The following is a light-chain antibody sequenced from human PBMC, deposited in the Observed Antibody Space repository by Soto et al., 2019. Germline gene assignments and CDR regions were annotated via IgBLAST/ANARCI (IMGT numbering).Light chain of an antibody. J-gene: IGLJ2*01. CDR1: SSDVGCKNY. CDR2: DVS. Sequence: QSALTQPASVSGSPGQSITISCTGTSSDVGCKNYVSWYQQHPGKGPKLMIFDVSFRTSGVSSRFSGSKSGNTASLTISGLQAEDEAAYYCSSYRSGTVVFGGGTKLNVL. CDR3: SSYRSGTVV. V-gene: IGLV2-14*03.